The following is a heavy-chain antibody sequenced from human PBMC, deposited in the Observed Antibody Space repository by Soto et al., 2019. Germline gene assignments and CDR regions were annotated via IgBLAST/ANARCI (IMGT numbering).Heavy chain of an antibody. Sequence: GESLKISCKGSGYSFTSYWISWVRQMPGKGLEWMGRIDPSDSYTNYSPSFQGHVTISADKSISTAYLQWSSLKASDTAMYYCASLLWFGELLYDYGMDVWGQGTTVTVSS. V-gene: IGHV5-10-1*01. CDR2: IDPSDSYT. CDR1: GYSFTSYW. J-gene: IGHJ6*02. CDR3: ASLLWFGELLYDYGMDV. D-gene: IGHD3-10*01.